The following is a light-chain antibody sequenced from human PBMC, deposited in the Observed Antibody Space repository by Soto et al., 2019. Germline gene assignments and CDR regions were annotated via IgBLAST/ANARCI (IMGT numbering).Light chain of an antibody. Sequence: EIVMTQSPTTLSVSPGSRSNLSCRASQSVSSNLAWYQQKPGKAPRPLIFGASTRDTGTPARFSGSGSETEFTLTISSLQPEDFAVYYCQQYSDSPLTFGGGTKVDIK. CDR2: GAS. J-gene: IGKJ4*01. CDR3: QQYSDSPLT. V-gene: IGKV3D-15*01. CDR1: QSVSSN.